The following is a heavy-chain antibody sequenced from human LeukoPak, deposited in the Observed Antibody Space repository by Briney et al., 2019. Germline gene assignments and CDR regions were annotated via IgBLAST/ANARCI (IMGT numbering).Heavy chain of an antibody. CDR1: GVSFSSYA. Sequence: GGALRLSCAASGVSFSSYAMNWVRQAPGKGLEWVSSITSSSGIYYADSVKGRFTISRDNTKNSLYLEMNSLGAEDTAVYYCARQFGGSYGYWGQGTLVTVSS. D-gene: IGHD1-26*01. J-gene: IGHJ4*02. V-gene: IGHV3-21*01. CDR2: ITSSSGI. CDR3: ARQFGGSYGY.